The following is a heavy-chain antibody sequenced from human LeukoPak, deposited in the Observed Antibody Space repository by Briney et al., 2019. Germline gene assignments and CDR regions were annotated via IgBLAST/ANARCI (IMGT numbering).Heavy chain of an antibody. D-gene: IGHD1-26*01. CDR2: INWNGGST. V-gene: IGHV3-20*04. J-gene: IGHJ4*02. CDR3: ARRTIVGAGFDY. CDR1: GFTFDDYG. Sequence: VGSLRLSCVASGFTFDDYGMSWVRQVPGKGLEWVCGINWNGGSTGYADSVKGRFTISRDSAKNSLYVQMKSLRADDTAFYYCARRTIVGAGFDYWGQGTLVTVSS.